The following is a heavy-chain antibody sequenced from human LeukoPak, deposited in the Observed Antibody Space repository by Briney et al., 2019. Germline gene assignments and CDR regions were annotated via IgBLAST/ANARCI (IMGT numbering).Heavy chain of an antibody. CDR2: ISSSSSYI. CDR3: ARDSVGASRFDP. CDR1: GFTFSSYS. V-gene: IGHV3-21*01. D-gene: IGHD1-26*01. Sequence: GGSLRLSCTASGFTFSSYSMNWVRQAPGKGLEWVSSISSSSSYIYYADSVKGRFTISRDNAKNSLYLQMNSLRAEDTAVYYCARDSVGASRFDPWGQGTLVTVSS. J-gene: IGHJ5*02.